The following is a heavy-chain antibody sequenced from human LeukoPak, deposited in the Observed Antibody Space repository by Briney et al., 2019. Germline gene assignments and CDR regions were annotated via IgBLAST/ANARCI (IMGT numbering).Heavy chain of an antibody. CDR2: ISGGST. CDR3: AKVVERSSLLGDAFDI. Sequence: PGGSLRLSCAASGFTVSSNEMSWVRQAPGKGLEWVSSISGGSTYYADSRKGRFTISRDNSKNTLHLQMNSLRAEDTAVYYCAKVVERSSLLGDAFDIWGQGTRVTVSS. V-gene: IGHV3-38-3*01. D-gene: IGHD1-26*01. J-gene: IGHJ3*02. CDR1: GFTVSSNE.